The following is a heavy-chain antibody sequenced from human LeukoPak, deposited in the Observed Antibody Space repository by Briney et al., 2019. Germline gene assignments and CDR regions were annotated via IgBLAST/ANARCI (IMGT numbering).Heavy chain of an antibody. J-gene: IGHJ3*02. Sequence: GESLKISCQYSGYRSTNFCIGWVRQMPGKGLEWMGIIFPSDSDTRYRPSFQGQVTISVDKSINTAYLQWSSLTASDTAMYYCARRMYNWSDPLDAFDIWGQGTMVTVSS. CDR3: ARRMYNWSDPLDAFDI. D-gene: IGHD1-20*01. V-gene: IGHV5-51*01. CDR1: GYRSTNFC. CDR2: IFPSDSDT.